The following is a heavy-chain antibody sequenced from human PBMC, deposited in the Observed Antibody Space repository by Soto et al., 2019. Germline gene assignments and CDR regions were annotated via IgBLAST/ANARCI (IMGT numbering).Heavy chain of an antibody. V-gene: IGHV4-59*08. J-gene: IGHJ3*02. CDR1: GGSITSSY. CDR2: IYDTGISGYTPST. Sequence: SETLSLTCTVSGGSITSSYWSWIRRPPGKGLEWIAYIYDTGISGYTPSTSYNPSLKSRVTISVDTSKNQFSLKLSSVTAADTAVYYCARGGGLSGYHDAFDIWGQGAMVTVSS. D-gene: IGHD3-22*01. CDR3: ARGGGLSGYHDAFDI.